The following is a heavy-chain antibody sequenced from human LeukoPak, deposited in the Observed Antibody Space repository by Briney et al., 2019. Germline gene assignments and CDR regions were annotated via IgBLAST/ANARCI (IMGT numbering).Heavy chain of an antibody. D-gene: IGHD1-26*01. CDR3: ATMGPYGSTGAFDI. J-gene: IGHJ3*02. Sequence: GRFTISRDNAKNSLFLQINSLRAEDTAVYYCATMGPYGSTGAFDIWGQGTMVTVSS. V-gene: IGHV3-11*06.